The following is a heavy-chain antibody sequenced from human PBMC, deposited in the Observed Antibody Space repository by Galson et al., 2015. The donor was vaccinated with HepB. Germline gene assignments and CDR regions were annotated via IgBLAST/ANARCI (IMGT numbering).Heavy chain of an antibody. J-gene: IGHJ6*03. CDR3: TTGAVGATESYYYYYYMDV. CDR1: GFTFSNAW. D-gene: IGHD1-26*01. CDR2: IKSKTDGGTT. V-gene: IGHV3-15*01. Sequence: SLRLSCAASGFTFSNAWMSWVRQAPGKGLEWVGRIKSKTDGGTTDYAAPVKGRFTISRDDSRNTLYLQMNSLKTEDTAVYYCTTGAVGATESYYYYYYMDVWGKGTTVTVSS.